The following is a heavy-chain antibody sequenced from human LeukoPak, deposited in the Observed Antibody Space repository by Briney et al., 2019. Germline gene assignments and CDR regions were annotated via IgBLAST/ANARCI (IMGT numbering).Heavy chain of an antibody. Sequence: PSETLSLTCTVSGGSISSGGYYWSWIRQPPGKGLEWIGYIYHSGSTYYNPSLKSRVTISVDRSKNQFSLKLSSVTAADTAVYYCARGGRQNWFDPWGQGTLVTVSS. CDR2: IYHSGST. V-gene: IGHV4-30-2*01. J-gene: IGHJ5*02. CDR3: ARGGRQNWFDP. CDR1: GGSISSGGYY.